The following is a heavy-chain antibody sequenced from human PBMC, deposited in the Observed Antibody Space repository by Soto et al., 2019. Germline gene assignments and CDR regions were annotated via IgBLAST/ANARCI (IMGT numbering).Heavy chain of an antibody. CDR1: AFTFRSYA. Sequence: AGGSLRLSCAASAFTFRSYAMHWVRQAPGKGLEWVAVISYDGTYKYYADSVKGRFTISRDNSKNTVYLQMSSLRAEDTAVYYFARDGNYESSYYYGAYFDYWGQGSLVNVSS. V-gene: IGHV3-30-3*01. CDR2: ISYDGTYK. D-gene: IGHD3-22*01. CDR3: ARDGNYESSYYYGAYFDY. J-gene: IGHJ4*02.